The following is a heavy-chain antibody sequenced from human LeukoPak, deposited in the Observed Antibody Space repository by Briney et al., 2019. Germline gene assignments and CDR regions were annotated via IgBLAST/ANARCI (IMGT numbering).Heavy chain of an antibody. CDR3: AREGLGELTLDC. CDR2: ISTDNGDT. J-gene: IGHJ4*02. CDR1: GYTFTTYG. V-gene: IGHV1-18*01. Sequence: GASVKVSCKSTGYTFTTYGLTWVRQAPGQGLEWLGWISTDNGDTNYAQKLQGRVTMTTDTSTSTAYMGLRSLRSDDTAVYYCAREGLGELTLDCWGQGTLVTVSS. D-gene: IGHD3-16*01.